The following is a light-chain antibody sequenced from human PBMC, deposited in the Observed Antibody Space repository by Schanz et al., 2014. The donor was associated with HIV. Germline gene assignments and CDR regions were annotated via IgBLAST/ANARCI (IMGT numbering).Light chain of an antibody. CDR2: EVS. Sequence: QSVLTQPPSASGSPGQSVTISCTGTSSDVGGYNYVSWYQQHPGKAPKLMIYEVSKRPSGVPDRFSGSKSGNRASLTVSGRQAEDEADYYCSSYTSSSTLGFGGGTKLTVL. CDR3: SSYTSSSTLG. CDR1: SSDVGGYNY. V-gene: IGLV2-8*01. J-gene: IGLJ3*02.